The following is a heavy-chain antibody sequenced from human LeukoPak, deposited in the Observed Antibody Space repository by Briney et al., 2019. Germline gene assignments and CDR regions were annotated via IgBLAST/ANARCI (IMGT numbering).Heavy chain of an antibody. CDR2: IYYSGST. CDR1: GGSISSSSYY. J-gene: IGHJ5*02. D-gene: IGHD3-10*01. V-gene: IGHV4-39*07. Sequence: SETLSLTCTVSGGSISSSSYYWGWIRQPPGKGLEWIGSIYYSGSTYYNPSLKSRVTISVDTSKNQFSLKLSSVTAADTAVDYCARDGLLWFWKGDNCFDPWGQGTLVTVS. CDR3: ARDGLLWFWKGDNCFDP.